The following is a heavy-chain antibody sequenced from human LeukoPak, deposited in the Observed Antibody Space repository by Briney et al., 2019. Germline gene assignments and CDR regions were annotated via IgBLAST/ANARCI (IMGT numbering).Heavy chain of an antibody. CDR1: GFTFSSYD. CDR2: IGTAGDT. V-gene: IGHV3-13*01. Sequence: GGSLRLSCAASGFTFSSYDMHWVRHATGKGLEWVSAIGTAGDTYYPGSVKGRFTISRENAKNSLYLQMNSLRAGDTAVYYCARGSSGYYDSSGYSRDAFDIWGQGTMVTVSS. CDR3: ARGSSGYYDSSGYSRDAFDI. J-gene: IGHJ3*02. D-gene: IGHD3-22*01.